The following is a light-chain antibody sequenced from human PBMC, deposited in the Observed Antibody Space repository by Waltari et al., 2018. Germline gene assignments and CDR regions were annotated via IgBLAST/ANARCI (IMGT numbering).Light chain of an antibody. CDR2: GAS. CDR3: QQYDSSPSYT. V-gene: IGKV3-20*01. CDR1: QSVSRT. Sequence: CRASQSVSRTLVWYQQKAGQAPKHLIYGASIRATGIPDRFTGSGSGTDFTLTISRLEPEDFAEYYCQQYDSSPSYTFGQGTKLEIK. J-gene: IGKJ2*01.